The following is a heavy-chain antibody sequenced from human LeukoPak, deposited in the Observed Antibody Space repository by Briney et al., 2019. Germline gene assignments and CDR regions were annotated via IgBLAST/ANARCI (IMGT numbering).Heavy chain of an antibody. CDR2: ISYSGNT. J-gene: IGHJ4*02. Sequence: PSETLSLSRTVSAGSISSSDYYWGWIRQSPGKGLEWIGRISYSGNTYYNPSLKSRVTISVDTSKNHFSLKLTSVTAADAAVYFCARQLPTAAADTRGYFDYWGQGAVVTVSS. CDR3: ARQLPTAAADTRGYFDY. CDR1: AGSISSSDYY. V-gene: IGHV4-39*01. D-gene: IGHD6-25*01.